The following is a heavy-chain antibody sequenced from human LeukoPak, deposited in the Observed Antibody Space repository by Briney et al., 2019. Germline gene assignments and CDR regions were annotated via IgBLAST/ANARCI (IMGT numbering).Heavy chain of an antibody. D-gene: IGHD6-19*01. CDR1: GFTFSSYA. CDR2: FSGSGGST. V-gene: IGHV3-23*01. CDR3: AKITIGIAVAGHFDY. Sequence: GGSLRLSCAASGFTFSSYAMSWVRQAPGKGLEWVSAFSGSGGSTYYADSVKGRFTISRDNSKNTLYLQMNSLRAEDTAVYYCAKITIGIAVAGHFDYWGQGTLVTVSS. J-gene: IGHJ4*02.